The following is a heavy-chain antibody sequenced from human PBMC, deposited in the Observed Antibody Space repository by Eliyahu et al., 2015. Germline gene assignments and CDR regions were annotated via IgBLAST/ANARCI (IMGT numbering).Heavy chain of an antibody. CDR3: VKASKVAAGRDFDY. CDR1: GFPFSSYA. J-gene: IGHJ4*02. CDR2: ISGSGGST. Sequence: EVQVLESGGGLVQPGGSLRLSCEASGFPFSSYALSWVRQAPGKGLEWVSTISGSGGSTFYADSVKGRFTISRDSSKNTLYLQMNSLRGEDTAVYYCVKASKVAAGRDFDYWGQGTLVTVSS. V-gene: IGHV3-23*01. D-gene: IGHD6-13*01.